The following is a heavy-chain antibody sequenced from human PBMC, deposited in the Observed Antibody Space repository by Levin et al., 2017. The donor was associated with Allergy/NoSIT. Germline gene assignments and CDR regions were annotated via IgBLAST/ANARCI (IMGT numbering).Heavy chain of an antibody. V-gene: IGHV1-2*02. D-gene: IGHD4-11*01. J-gene: IGHJ5*02. CDR3: ARGTTVTYANWFDP. Sequence: ASVKVSCKSSGYTFTGYYMHWVRQAPGQGLEWMGWINPNSGGTNYAQKFQGRVTMTRDTSISTAYMELSRLRSDDTAVYYCARGTTVTYANWFDPWGQGTLVTVSS. CDR1: GYTFTGYY. CDR2: INPNSGGT.